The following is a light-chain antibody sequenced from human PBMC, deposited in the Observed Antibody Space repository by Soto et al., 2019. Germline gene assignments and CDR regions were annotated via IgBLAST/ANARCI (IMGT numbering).Light chain of an antibody. CDR2: DVS. CDR1: SSDVGGYNY. CDR3: SSYTSSSTSTV. J-gene: IGLJ1*01. V-gene: IGLV2-14*01. Sequence: ALTQPASVSGSPGQSITISCTGTSSDVGGYNYVSWYQQHPGKAPKLMIYDVSNRPSGVSNRFSGSKSGNTASLTISGLQAEDEADYYCSSYTSSSTSTVFGTGTKVTVL.